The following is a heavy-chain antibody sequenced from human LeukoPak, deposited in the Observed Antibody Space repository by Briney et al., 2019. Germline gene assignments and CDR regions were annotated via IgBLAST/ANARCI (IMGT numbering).Heavy chain of an antibody. CDR1: GYTFTSYG. CDR2: INAYNGNT. CDR3: ARVVGQNWFDP. V-gene: IGHV1-18*01. J-gene: IGHJ5*02. Sequence: ASVKVSRKASGYTFTSYGICWVRQAPGQGLEWMGWINAYNGNTNYAQKLQGRVTMTTDTSTSTAYMELRSLRSDDTAVYYCARVVGQNWFDPWGQGTLVTVSS.